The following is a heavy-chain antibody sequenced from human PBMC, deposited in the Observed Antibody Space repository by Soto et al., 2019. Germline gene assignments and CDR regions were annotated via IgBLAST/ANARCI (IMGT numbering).Heavy chain of an antibody. CDR2: IYYSGST. V-gene: IGHV4-59*08. D-gene: IGHD3-16*02. CDR3: ARLYGLDAFDI. J-gene: IGHJ3*02. CDR1: GGSISTYY. Sequence: SETLSLTCTVSGGSISTYYWSWIRQPPGKGLEWIGYIYYSGSTNHNPSLKSRVTISVDTSKNQSSLKLSSVTAADTAVYYCARLYGLDAFDIWGQGTMVTVSS.